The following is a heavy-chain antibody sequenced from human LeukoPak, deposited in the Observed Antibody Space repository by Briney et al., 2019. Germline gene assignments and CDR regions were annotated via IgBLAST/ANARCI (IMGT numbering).Heavy chain of an antibody. V-gene: IGHV4-59*01. CDR3: TRGAGWLIDY. J-gene: IGHJ4*02. CDR1: DDSISDYY. CDR2: FYNSGRS. D-gene: IGHD3-16*01. Sequence: SETLSLTCTVSDDSISDYYRGWIRQPPGKGLEWIGYFYNSGRSTYNPSLKSRDTISADTSKNHFSLKLNSVTTADTAVYYCTRGAGWLIDYWGQGILVTVSS.